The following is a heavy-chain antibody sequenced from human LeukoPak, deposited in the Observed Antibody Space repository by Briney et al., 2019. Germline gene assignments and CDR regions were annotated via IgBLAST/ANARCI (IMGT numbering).Heavy chain of an antibody. CDR1: GGTFSSYT. CDR3: AREGSSTGTTETFDI. J-gene: IGHJ3*02. D-gene: IGHD1-1*01. CDR2: INPSGGST. V-gene: IGHV1-46*03. Sequence: PSVKVSCKASGGTFSSYTISWVRQAPGQGLEWMGIINPSGGSTSYAQKFQGRVTMTRDTSTSTVYMELSSLRSEDTAVYYCAREGSSTGTTETFDIWGQGTMVTVSS.